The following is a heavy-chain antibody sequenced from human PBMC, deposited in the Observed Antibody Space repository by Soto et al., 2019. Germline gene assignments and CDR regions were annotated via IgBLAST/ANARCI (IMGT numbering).Heavy chain of an antibody. Sequence: SETLSLTCTVSGGSISSGGYYWSWIRQHPGKGLEWIGFIYYSGSTHYNPSLKSRVTISVDTSNNQFSLKLSSVAAADTAVYYCARGLSSGQNLVPWDYWGQGTLVTVSS. D-gene: IGHD3-22*01. J-gene: IGHJ4*02. CDR2: IYYSGST. V-gene: IGHV4-31*03. CDR1: GGSISSGGYY. CDR3: ARGLSSGQNLVPWDY.